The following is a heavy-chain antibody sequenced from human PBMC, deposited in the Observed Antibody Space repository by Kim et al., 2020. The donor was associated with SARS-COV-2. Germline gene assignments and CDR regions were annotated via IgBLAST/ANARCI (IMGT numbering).Heavy chain of an antibody. CDR3: ARVDDILTGYAFDY. V-gene: IGHV4-61*01. J-gene: IGHJ4*02. D-gene: IGHD3-9*01. CDR1: GGSVSSGSYY. CDR2: IYYSGST. Sequence: SETLSLTCTVSGGSVSSGSYYWSWIRQPPGKGLEWIGYIYYSGSTNYNPSLKSRVTISVDTSKNQFSLKLSSVTAADTAVYYCARVDDILTGYAFDYWGQGTLVTVSS.